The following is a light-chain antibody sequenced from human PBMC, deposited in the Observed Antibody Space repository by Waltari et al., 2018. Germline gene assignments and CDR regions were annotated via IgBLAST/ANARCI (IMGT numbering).Light chain of an antibody. V-gene: IGLV3-25*03. CDR3: QSADSSGSVV. CDR1: ALSKQY. CDR2: KDS. Sequence: SFELTQPPSLSVSPGQTARITCSGDALSKQYAHWHQQRPGLAPILVIYKDSERPSGSPERFSGSSSGKTVTLTISGVQAEDEADYYCQSADSSGSVVFGGGTKLTVL. J-gene: IGLJ2*01.